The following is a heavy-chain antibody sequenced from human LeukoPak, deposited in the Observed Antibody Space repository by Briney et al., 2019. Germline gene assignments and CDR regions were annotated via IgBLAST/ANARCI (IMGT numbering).Heavy chain of an antibody. D-gene: IGHD2-15*01. V-gene: IGHV4-59*01. Sequence: SETLSLTCTVSGGSISSYCWSWIRQPPGKGLEWIGYIYYSGSTNYNPSLKSRVTMSVDTSKNQFSLKLSSVTAADTAVYYCARDGKGGSIWGQGTMVTVSS. CDR3: ARDGKGGSI. J-gene: IGHJ3*02. CDR2: IYYSGST. CDR1: GGSISSYC.